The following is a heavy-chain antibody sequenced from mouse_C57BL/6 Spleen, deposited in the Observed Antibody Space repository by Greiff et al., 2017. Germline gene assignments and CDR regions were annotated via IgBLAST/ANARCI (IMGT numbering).Heavy chain of an antibody. D-gene: IGHD2-4*01. CDR1: GFTFSSYA. Sequence: EVQLVESGEGLVKPGGSLKLSCAASGFTFSSYAMSWVRQTPEKRLEWVAYISSSGDYIYYADTVKGRFTISRDNARNTLYLQMSSLKSEDTAMYYCTRDDYETYYFDYWGQGTTLTVSS. CDR2: ISSSGDYI. CDR3: TRDDYETYYFDY. V-gene: IGHV5-9-1*02. J-gene: IGHJ2*01.